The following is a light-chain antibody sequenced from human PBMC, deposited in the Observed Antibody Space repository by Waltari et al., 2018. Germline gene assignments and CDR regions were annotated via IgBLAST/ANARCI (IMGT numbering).Light chain of an antibody. CDR1: QSISNW. CDR2: KAS. V-gene: IGKV1-5*03. J-gene: IGKJ4*01. CDR3: QQYNSYSLLS. Sequence: DIQMTQSPSTLSASVGDRFTITCRASQSISNWLAWYQHKPGKAPKLLIYKASTLESGVPSRFSGRGSGTEFTLTISSLQPDDFATYYCQQYNSYSLLSFGGGTKVEIK.